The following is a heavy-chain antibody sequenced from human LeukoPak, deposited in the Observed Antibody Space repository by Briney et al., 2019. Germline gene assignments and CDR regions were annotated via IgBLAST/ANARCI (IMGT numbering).Heavy chain of an antibody. D-gene: IGHD2-2*01. CDR1: GYTFTSYD. CDR3: ARARSSSEYQLLYYYYYMDV. J-gene: IGHJ6*03. CDR2: MNPNSGNT. Sequence: ASVKVSCKASGYTFTSYDINWVRQATGQGLEWMGWMNPNSGNTGYAQKFQGRVTITRNTSISTAYMELSSLRSEDPAVYYCARARSSSEYQLLYYYYYMDVWGKGTTVTVSS. V-gene: IGHV1-8*03.